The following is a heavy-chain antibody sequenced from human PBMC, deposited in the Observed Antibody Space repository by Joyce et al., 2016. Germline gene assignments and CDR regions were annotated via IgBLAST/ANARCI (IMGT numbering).Heavy chain of an antibody. CDR3: ARDGRSSGGDY. D-gene: IGHD6-19*01. V-gene: IGHV3-48*01. J-gene: IGHJ4*02. CDR1: GFTFSKYG. CDR2: ISSSSTIK. Sequence: EVQLVESGGGLVQPGGSLRLSCAATGFTFSKYGKNWVRQAPGKGLGWISYISSSSTIKQYADSVKGLFTIARDSAKNSLYLQMNSLRVEDTAVYYCARDGRSSGGDYWGQGTLVTVSS.